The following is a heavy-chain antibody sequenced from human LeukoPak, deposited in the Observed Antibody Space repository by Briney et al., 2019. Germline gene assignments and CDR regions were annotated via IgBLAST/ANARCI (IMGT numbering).Heavy chain of an antibody. V-gene: IGHV1-8*02. CDR2: MNPNSGNT. J-gene: IGHJ4*02. CDR3: ARDQEAFDY. CDR1: GYTFTSHD. Sequence: ASVKVSCKASGYTFTSHDINWVRQATGQGLEWMGWMNPNSGNTGYAQKFQGRVTVTRDTSTSTVHMELSGLRSEDTAVYYCARDQEAFDYWGQGTLVTVSS.